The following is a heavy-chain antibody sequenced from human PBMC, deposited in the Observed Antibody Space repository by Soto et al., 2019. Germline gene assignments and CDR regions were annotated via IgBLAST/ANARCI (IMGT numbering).Heavy chain of an antibody. CDR1: GYAFTSYA. D-gene: IGHD6-19*01. Sequence: QVQLVQSGAEVKKPGASVKVSCKASGYAFTSYAINWVRQATGQGLEWMGWMNPNSGNTGYAQKFQGRVTMTRNTSISTAYMELSSLRSEDTAVYYCARRGRLVRLFDYWGQGTLVTVSS. V-gene: IGHV1-8*01. J-gene: IGHJ4*02. CDR3: ARRGRLVRLFDY. CDR2: MNPNSGNT.